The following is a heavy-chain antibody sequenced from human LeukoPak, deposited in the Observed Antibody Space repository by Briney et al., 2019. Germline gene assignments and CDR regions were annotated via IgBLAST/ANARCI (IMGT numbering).Heavy chain of an antibody. CDR2: IYYSGST. Sequence: SETPSLTCTVSGGSISSSSYYWGWIRQPPGKGLEWIGSIYYSGSTYYNPSLKSRVTISVDTSKNQFSLKLSSVTAADTAVYYCARDRITMIVVVGAFDYWGQGTLVTVCS. V-gene: IGHV4-39*07. J-gene: IGHJ4*02. D-gene: IGHD3-22*01. CDR3: ARDRITMIVVVGAFDY. CDR1: GGSISSSSYY.